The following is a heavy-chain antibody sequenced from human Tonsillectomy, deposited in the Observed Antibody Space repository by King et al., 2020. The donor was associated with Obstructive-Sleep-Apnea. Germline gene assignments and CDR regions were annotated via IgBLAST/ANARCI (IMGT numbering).Heavy chain of an antibody. CDR1: GFTFSNYN. D-gene: IGHD3-16*02. CDR2: ISSSSSTI. J-gene: IGHJ4*02. Sequence: VQLVESGGGLVQPGGSLRLSCAASGFTFSNYNMNWVRQAPGKGLEWVSYISSSSSTIYYADSVKGRFTISRDNAKNSLYLQMNSLRAEDTAVYYCARDPVSDYFDYWGQGTLVTVSS. CDR3: ARDPVSDYFDY. V-gene: IGHV3-48*01.